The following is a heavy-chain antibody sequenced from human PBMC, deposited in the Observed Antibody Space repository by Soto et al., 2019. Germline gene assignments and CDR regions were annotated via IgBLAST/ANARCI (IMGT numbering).Heavy chain of an antibody. CDR1: GGSFSGYQ. CDR2: INDSGNI. Sequence: QVQLQQWGAGLLKPSETLSLTCAVYGGSFSGYQWTWIRQTPGKGLEWIGEINDSGNINYNPSLKSRVIIFLDTPKKQISLKLSSVTAADTAVSYCARGSILCFGELSRRGGNYYYMDVWGEGTTVIVSS. J-gene: IGHJ6*03. D-gene: IGHD3-10*01. V-gene: IGHV4-34*01. CDR3: ARGSILCFGELSRRGGNYYYMDV.